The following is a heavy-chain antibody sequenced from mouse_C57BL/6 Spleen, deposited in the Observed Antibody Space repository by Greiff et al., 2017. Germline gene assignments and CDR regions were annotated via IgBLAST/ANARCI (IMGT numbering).Heavy chain of an antibody. J-gene: IGHJ2*01. D-gene: IGHD2-4*01. CDR1: GYTFTSYW. CDR2: IHPNSGST. Sequence: QVQLQQSGAELVKPGASVKLSCKASGYTFTSYWMHWVKQRPGQGLEWIGMIHPNSGSTNYNEKFKSKATLTVDKSSSTAYMQLSSLTSEDSAVYYCARRRYYDYDRYFDYWGQGTTLTVSS. CDR3: ARRRYYDYDRYFDY. V-gene: IGHV1-64*01.